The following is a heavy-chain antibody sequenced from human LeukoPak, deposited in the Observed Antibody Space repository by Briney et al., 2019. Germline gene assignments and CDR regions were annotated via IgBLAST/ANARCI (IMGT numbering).Heavy chain of an antibody. J-gene: IGHJ4*02. CDR3: ARVVSDDSSGYPFDY. D-gene: IGHD3-22*01. CDR2: IIPIFGIA. CDR1: GGTFSSYA. V-gene: IGHV1-69*05. Sequence: ASVKVSCKASGGTFSSYAISWVRQAPGQGLEWMGGIIPIFGIANYAQKFQGRVTITTDESTSTAYMELSSLRSEDTAVYYCARVVSDDSSGYPFDYWGQGTLVTVSS.